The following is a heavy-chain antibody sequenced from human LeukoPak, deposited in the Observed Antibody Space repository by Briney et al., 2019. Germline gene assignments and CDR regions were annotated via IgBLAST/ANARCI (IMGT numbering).Heavy chain of an antibody. V-gene: IGHV1-2*02. Sequence: ASVKVSCKTSGYTFTGYYMHWVRQAPGQGLEWMGWINPNSAGTKYSQKFQGRVTMTRDTSISTAYMELSRLRSDDTAVYYCARDLSRYYDSSGYYDAFDFWGQGTMVTVSS. D-gene: IGHD3-22*01. CDR2: INPNSAGT. J-gene: IGHJ3*01. CDR3: ARDLSRYYDSSGYYDAFDF. CDR1: GYTFTGYY.